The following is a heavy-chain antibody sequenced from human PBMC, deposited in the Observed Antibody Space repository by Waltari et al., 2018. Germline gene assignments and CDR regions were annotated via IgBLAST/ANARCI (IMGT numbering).Heavy chain of an antibody. CDR3: VTQRPWEDY. CDR1: GYTFTDSY. V-gene: IGHV1-2*06. Sequence: QVQLVQSGAEVRKPGASVKVSCKTSGYTFTDSYINWVRQAPGQGLEWMGRMNPNNNCPIYEQKCQGRVTMTRDTSITTAYMELSSLTSDDTALYYCVTQRPWEDYWGQGTRVTVSP. J-gene: IGHJ4*02. CDR2: MNPNNNCP. D-gene: IGHD1-26*01.